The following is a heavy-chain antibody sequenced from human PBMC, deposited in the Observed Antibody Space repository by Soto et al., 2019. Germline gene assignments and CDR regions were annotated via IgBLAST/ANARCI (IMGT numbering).Heavy chain of an antibody. CDR1: GFTFTSSA. CDR3: AAAGQWLVLDFDY. V-gene: IGHV1-58*01. CDR2: IVVGSGNT. Sequence: AASVKVSCKASGFTFTSSAVQWVRQARGQRLEWIGWIVVGSGNTNYAQKFQERVTITRDMSTSTAYMELSSLRSEDTAVYYCAAAGQWLVLDFDYWGQGTLVTVSS. D-gene: IGHD6-19*01. J-gene: IGHJ4*02.